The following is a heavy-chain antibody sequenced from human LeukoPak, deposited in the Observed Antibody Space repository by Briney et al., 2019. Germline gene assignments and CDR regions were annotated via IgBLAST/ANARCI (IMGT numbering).Heavy chain of an antibody. CDR2: IKSKTDGGTT. D-gene: IGHD4-17*01. V-gene: IGHV3-15*01. CDR3: TTGSHGDPSRFDY. CDR1: GFTFSNAW. J-gene: IGHJ4*02. Sequence: PGGSLRLSCAASGFTFSNAWMSWLRQAPGKGLEWVGRIKSKTDGGTTDYAAPVKGRFTISRDDSKNTLYLQMYSLKTEDTAVYYCTTGSHGDPSRFDYWGQGTLVTVSS.